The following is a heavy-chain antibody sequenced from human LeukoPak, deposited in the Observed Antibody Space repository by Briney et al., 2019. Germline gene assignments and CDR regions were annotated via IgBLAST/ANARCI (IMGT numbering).Heavy chain of an antibody. CDR1: GSTFSSYS. V-gene: IGHV3-48*01. D-gene: IGHD3-22*01. J-gene: IGHJ4*02. CDR2: ISSSSSTI. CDR3: ARDGYYYDSSGYWIDY. Sequence: GGSLRLSCAASGSTFSSYSMNWVRQAPGKGLEWVSYISSSSSTIYYADSVKGRFTISRDNAKNSLYLQMNSLRAEDTAVYYCARDGYYYDSSGYWIDYWGQGTLVTVSS.